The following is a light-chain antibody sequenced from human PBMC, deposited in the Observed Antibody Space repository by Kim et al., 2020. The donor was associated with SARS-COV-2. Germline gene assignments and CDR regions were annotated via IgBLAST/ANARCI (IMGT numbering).Light chain of an antibody. CDR2: RDN. V-gene: IGLV1-47*01. J-gene: IGLJ2*01. CDR1: GSNLGRNY. Sequence: GQRVTISCSGTGSNLGRNYVYWYQQLPGMAPKLLICRDNQRPSGVPDRFSGSKSGTSASLAISGLRSEDEADYYCASWDGSLDTRIFGGGTQLTVL. CDR3: ASWDGSLDTRI.